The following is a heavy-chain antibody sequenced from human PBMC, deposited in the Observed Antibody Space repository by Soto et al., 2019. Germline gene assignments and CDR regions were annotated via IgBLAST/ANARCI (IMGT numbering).Heavy chain of an antibody. J-gene: IGHJ3*02. CDR1: GYTFTGYY. Sequence: ASVKVSCKASGYTFTGYYMHWVRQAPGQGLEWMGWINPNSGGTNYAQKFKGRVTMTRDTSISTACMELSRLRSDDTAVYYCARDQSDAFDIWGQGTMVTVSS. V-gene: IGHV1-2*02. CDR2: INPNSGGT. CDR3: ARDQSDAFDI.